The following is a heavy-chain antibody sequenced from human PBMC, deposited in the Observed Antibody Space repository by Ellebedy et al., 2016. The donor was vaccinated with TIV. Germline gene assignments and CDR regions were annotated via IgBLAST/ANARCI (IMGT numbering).Heavy chain of an antibody. CDR3: ARVGRSPHNWSFDY. CDR1: GFIFNDYW. J-gene: IGHJ4*02. Sequence: PGGSLRLSCAASGFIFNDYWMHWVRQTPGRGLEWVANINQDGSQKYYVDSVKGRFTISRDDAETTTFLQINSLRAEDTALYFCARVGRSPHNWSFDYWGQGTLVTVSS. CDR2: INQDGSQK. V-gene: IGHV3-7*01. D-gene: IGHD5-24*01.